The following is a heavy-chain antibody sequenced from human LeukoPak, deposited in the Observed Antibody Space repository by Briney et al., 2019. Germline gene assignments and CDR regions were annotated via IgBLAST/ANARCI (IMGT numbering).Heavy chain of an antibody. Sequence: GLEWMGWISAYNGNTNYAQKLQGRVTITRDTSASTAYMELSSLRSEDTAVYYCARDQLSAWGQGTLVTVSS. D-gene: IGHD3-16*02. V-gene: IGHV1-18*01. CDR3: ARDQLSA. CDR2: ISAYNGNT. J-gene: IGHJ5*02.